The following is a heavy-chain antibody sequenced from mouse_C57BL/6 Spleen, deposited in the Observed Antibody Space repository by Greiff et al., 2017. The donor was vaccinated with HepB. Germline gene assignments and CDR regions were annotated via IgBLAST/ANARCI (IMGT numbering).Heavy chain of an antibody. CDR1: GYTFTDYY. J-gene: IGHJ1*03. D-gene: IGHD2-10*02. V-gene: IGHV1-26*01. Sequence: VQLQQSGPELVKPGASVKISCKASGYTFTDYYMNWVKQSHGKSLEWIGDINPNNGGTSYNQKFKGKATLTVDKSSSTAYMELRSLTSEDSAVYYCARNLVVYWYFDVWGTGTTVTVSS. CDR2: INPNNGGT. CDR3: ARNLVVYWYFDV.